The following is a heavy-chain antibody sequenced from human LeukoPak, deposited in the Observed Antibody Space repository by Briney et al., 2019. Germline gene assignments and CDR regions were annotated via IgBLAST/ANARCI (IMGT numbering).Heavy chain of an antibody. CDR1: GFTSGSFW. CDR3: VKDHTGKEDK. V-gene: IGHV3-74*01. J-gene: IGHJ4*02. CDR2: IDPYETPTT. Sequence: GGSLRLSCAASGFTSGSFWMHWVRQVPGKGLVWVSRIDPYETPTTNTYADSVRGRFPISRDNAKNTLYLQMNSLRVEDTAVYYCVKDHTGKEDKWGQGTLVTVSS. D-gene: IGHD1-1*01.